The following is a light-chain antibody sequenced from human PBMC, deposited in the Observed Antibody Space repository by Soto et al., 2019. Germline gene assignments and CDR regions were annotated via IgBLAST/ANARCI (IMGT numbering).Light chain of an antibody. V-gene: IGKV3-15*01. J-gene: IGKJ4*01. CDR1: QSVSSN. Sequence: EIVMTQSPATLSVSPGERATLSCRASQSVSSNLAWYQQKPGQAPRLLIYGASTRASGIPASFSGSGSGTEFTLTISSLQSEDFAVYYCQQYNKWPHTFGGGTKVEIK. CDR2: GAS. CDR3: QQYNKWPHT.